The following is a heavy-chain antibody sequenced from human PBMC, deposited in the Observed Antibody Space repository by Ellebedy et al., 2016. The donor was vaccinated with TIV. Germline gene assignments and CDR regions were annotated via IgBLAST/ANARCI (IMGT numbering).Heavy chain of an antibody. Sequence: GGSLRLSCVASGFSFNTYAMHWIRQAPGKGLEWLSYISNSGSTIYYPDSVEGRFTMSRDNAKNSVYLQMNSLRAQDTAVYFCARVRQDYDYYYYYYMDVWGKGTTVTVSS. CDR2: ISNSGSTI. CDR1: GFSFNTYA. CDR3: ARVRQDYDYYYYYYMDV. D-gene: IGHD4-17*01. V-gene: IGHV3-11*01. J-gene: IGHJ6*03.